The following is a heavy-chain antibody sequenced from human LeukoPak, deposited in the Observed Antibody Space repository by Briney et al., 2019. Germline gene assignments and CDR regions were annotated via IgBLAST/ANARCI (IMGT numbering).Heavy chain of an antibody. CDR3: ARQPFRAAPDY. CDR1: GGSISSYY. CDR2: IYYSGST. J-gene: IGHJ4*02. Sequence: SETLSLTCTVSGGSISSYYWSWIRQPPGKGLEWIGYIYYSGSTNYNPSLKSRVTISVDTSKNQFSLKLSSVTAADTAVYYCARQPFRAAPDYWGQGTLVTVSS. V-gene: IGHV4-59*08. D-gene: IGHD6-25*01.